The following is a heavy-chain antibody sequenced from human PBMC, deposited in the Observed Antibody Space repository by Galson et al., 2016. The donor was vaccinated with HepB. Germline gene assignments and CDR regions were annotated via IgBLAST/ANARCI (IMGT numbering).Heavy chain of an antibody. Sequence: PALVKPTQTVTLTCNFSGFSLTTSGAGVGWIRQPPGQALEWLEIIYWDDDKRYSPSLATRVTISRATSTNQVFLKMTNWDPMDTATYYCAFMRGPAHYWGHGILVTVSS. CDR2: IYWDDDK. CDR1: GFSLTTSGAG. CDR3: AFMRGPAHY. J-gene: IGHJ4*01. D-gene: IGHD3-10*01. V-gene: IGHV2-5*02.